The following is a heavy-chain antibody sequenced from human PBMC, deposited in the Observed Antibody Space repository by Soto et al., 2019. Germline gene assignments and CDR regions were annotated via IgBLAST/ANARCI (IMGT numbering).Heavy chain of an antibody. Sequence: GGSPRLSCAASGFTFSSYAMSWVRQAPGKGLEWVSAISGSGGSTYYADSVKGRFTISRDNSKNTLYLQMNSLRAEDTAVYYCAKIRRADSSGYFFDYWGQGTLVTVSS. CDR3: AKIRRADSSGYFFDY. J-gene: IGHJ4*02. D-gene: IGHD3-22*01. CDR2: ISGSGGST. V-gene: IGHV3-23*01. CDR1: GFTFSSYA.